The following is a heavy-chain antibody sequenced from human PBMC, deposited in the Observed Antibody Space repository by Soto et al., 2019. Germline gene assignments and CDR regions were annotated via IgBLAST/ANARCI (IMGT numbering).Heavy chain of an antibody. V-gene: IGHV3-30-3*01. CDR1: GFISSYYA. J-gene: IGHJ6*02. Sequence: GGSLRLSCTASGFISSYYAMHWVRQAPGKGLEWVAVISYDGSDRYYADSVKGRFTISRDNSKNTLYLQMSSLRTEDTAVYYCARVDRTIPPDFYYGMDVWGLGPTVTVSS. CDR2: ISYDGSDR. D-gene: IGHD3-10*01. CDR3: ARVDRTIPPDFYYGMDV.